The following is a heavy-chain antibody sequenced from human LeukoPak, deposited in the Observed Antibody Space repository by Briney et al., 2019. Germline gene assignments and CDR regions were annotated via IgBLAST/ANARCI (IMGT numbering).Heavy chain of an antibody. D-gene: IGHD2-21*02. V-gene: IGHV3-7*01. CDR1: GFTFSTYW. Sequence: GGSLRLSCAVSGFTFSTYWMSWVRQAPGKGLEWVANIKQDGSEKYYLDSVKGRFTISRDNAKNSLYLQMSSLRAEDTAVYYCAKQDSYWDVFDIWGQGTLVTVS. CDR3: AKQDSYWDVFDI. CDR2: IKQDGSEK. J-gene: IGHJ3*02.